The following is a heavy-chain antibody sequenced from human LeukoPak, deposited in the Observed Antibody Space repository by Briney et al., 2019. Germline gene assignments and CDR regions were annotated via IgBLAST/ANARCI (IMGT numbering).Heavy chain of an antibody. CDR2: IIPIFGTA. Sequence: ASVKVSCKASGGTFSSYAISWVRQAPGQGLEWMGGIIPIFGTANYAQKFQGRVTITADESTSTAYMELSSLRSEDTAVYYCAREAGYSSGCYPDYWGQGTLVTVSS. D-gene: IGHD6-19*01. CDR3: AREAGYSSGCYPDY. CDR1: GGTFSSYA. J-gene: IGHJ4*02. V-gene: IGHV1-69*13.